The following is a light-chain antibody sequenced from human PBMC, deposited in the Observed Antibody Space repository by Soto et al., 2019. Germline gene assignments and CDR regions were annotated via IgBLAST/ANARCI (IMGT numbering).Light chain of an antibody. J-gene: IGKJ1*01. CDR2: GAS. Sequence: ESGLHPSPGTLSLAPGERAPLSCRASQSVSSSYLAWYQQKPGQAPRLLIYGASSRATGIPDRFSGSGSGTDFTLTISRLEPEDFAVYYCQQYGSSPTWTFGQGIKVDIK. CDR3: QQYGSSPTWT. V-gene: IGKV3-20*01. CDR1: QSVSSSY.